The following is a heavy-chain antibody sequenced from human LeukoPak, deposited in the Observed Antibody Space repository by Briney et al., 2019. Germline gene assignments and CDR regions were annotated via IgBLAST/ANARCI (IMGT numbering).Heavy chain of an antibody. V-gene: IGHV4-34*01. D-gene: IGHD3-3*01. CDR1: GGSVSGYY. CDR3: ARVPLPFLEPFDY. Sequence: SETLSLTCAVYGGSVSGYYWSWIRQPPEKGLEWIGEISHRGRTHYTPSLQSRVTMSVDTSKNQFALNLSSVTAADTAVYYCARVPLPFLEPFDYWGQGILVTVSS. CDR2: ISHRGRT. J-gene: IGHJ4*02.